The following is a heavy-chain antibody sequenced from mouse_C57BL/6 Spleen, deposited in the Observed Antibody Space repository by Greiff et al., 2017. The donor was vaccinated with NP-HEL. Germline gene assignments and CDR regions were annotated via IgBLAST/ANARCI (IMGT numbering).Heavy chain of an antibody. CDR2: ISGGGGNT. Sequence: EVMLVESGGGLVKPGGSLKLSCAASGFTFSSYTMSWVRQTPEKRLEWVATISGGGGNTYYPDSVKGRFPISRDNAKNTLYLKMSSVRSEDTALYYCARRYSNYDWYFDVWGTGTTVTVSS. D-gene: IGHD2-5*01. V-gene: IGHV5-9*01. CDR3: ARRYSNYDWYFDV. CDR1: GFTFSSYT. J-gene: IGHJ1*03.